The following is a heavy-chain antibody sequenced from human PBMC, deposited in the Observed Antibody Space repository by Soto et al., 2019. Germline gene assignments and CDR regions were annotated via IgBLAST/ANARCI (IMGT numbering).Heavy chain of an antibody. V-gene: IGHV3-53*01. CDR1: GFSVTSNY. J-gene: IGHJ4*02. CDR3: ARVTTFYDILTSSYALNYFDY. D-gene: IGHD3-9*01. CDR2: IYAGGNT. Sequence: LRLSCTASGFSVTSNYMTWVRQAPGKGLECVSVIYAGGNTYYADSVKGRFTISSDNSKNTLYLQMNNLRAEDTAVYYCARVTTFYDILTSSYALNYFDYWGQGTRVTVSS.